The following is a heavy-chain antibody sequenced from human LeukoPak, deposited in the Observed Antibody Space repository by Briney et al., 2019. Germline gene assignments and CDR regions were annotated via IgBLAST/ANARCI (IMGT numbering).Heavy chain of an antibody. CDR1: GITLSNYG. CDR3: AKRGVVIRVVLGGFHKEAYYFDS. Sequence: GGSLRLSCAVSGITLSNYGMSWVRQAPGKGLEWVAGISGSGGGTVYADSVKGRFTISRANPKNTLYLQMNSLRAEDTAVYFCAKRGVVIRVVLGGFHKEAYYFDSWGQGALVTVSS. D-gene: IGHD3-10*01. J-gene: IGHJ4*02. V-gene: IGHV3-23*01. CDR2: ISGSGGGT.